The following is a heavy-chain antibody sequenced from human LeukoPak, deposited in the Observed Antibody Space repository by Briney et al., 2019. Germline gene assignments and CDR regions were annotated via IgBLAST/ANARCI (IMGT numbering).Heavy chain of an antibody. D-gene: IGHD2-2*02. CDR1: GFTFSNYG. V-gene: IGHV3-23*01. J-gene: IGHJ2*01. Sequence: GGSLRLSCAASGFTFSNYGMSWVRQAPGKGLEWVSAISGSGGSTYYTDSVKGRFTISRDDAKNSLYLQMNSLRAEDTAVYYCARAQAYCSSTSCYNFGYFGLWGRGTLVTVSS. CDR2: ISGSGGST. CDR3: ARAQAYCSSTSCYNFGYFGL.